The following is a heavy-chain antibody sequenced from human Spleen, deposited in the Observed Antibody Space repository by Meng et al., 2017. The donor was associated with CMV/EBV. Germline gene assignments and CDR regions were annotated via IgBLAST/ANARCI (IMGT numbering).Heavy chain of an antibody. V-gene: IGHV4-61*01. J-gene: IGHJ6*02. CDR2: ISYTGKT. CDR1: GGSVSSGSYY. CDR3: ARDGSYDFWSDPLLGGMDV. Sequence: SETLSLTCTVPGGSVSSGSYYGTWIRQSPGKGLERIGDISYTGKTNYNPSLKSRVTISVHTSKNQFSLNLISVIAADTAVYYCARDGSYDFWSDPLLGGMDVWGQGTTVTVSS. D-gene: IGHD3-3*01.